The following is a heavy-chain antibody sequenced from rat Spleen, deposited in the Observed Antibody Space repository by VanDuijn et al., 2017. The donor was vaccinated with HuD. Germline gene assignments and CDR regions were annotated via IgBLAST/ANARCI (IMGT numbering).Heavy chain of an antibody. J-gene: IGHJ3*01. CDR3: TRSWGYYYDGSPQWFAY. CDR2: MWSDGDT. D-gene: IGHD1-12*03. V-gene: IGHV2-1*01. CDR1: GFSLTSNG. Sequence: QAQLKESGPGLVQPSQTLSLTCTVSGFSLTSNGVSWVRQPPGKGLEWMGVMWSDGDTSYNSVLKSRLSISRDTSKSQVFLKMNSLQTDDTAIYFCTRSWGYYYDGSPQWFAYWGQGTLVTVSS.